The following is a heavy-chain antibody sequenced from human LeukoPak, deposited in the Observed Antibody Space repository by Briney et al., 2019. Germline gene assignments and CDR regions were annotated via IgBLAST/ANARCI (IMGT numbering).Heavy chain of an antibody. CDR1: GFTFSSNA. CDR2: ISGSGGVT. J-gene: IGHJ6*02. D-gene: IGHD1-26*01. CDR3: AKERWELQGEFYHYYGMDV. V-gene: IGHV3-23*01. Sequence: PGGSLRLSRAASGFTFSSNAMSWVRQAPGKGLEWVSSISGSGGVTYYADSVKGRFTISRDNSKNTLYLQMNSLRAEDTAVYYCAKERWELQGEFYHYYGMDVWGQGTTVTVSS.